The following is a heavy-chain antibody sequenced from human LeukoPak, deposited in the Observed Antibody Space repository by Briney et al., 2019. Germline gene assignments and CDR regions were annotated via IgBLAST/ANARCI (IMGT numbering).Heavy chain of an antibody. CDR1: GDSVSSDSAA. V-gene: IGHV6-1*01. CDR2: TYYGSRWST. D-gene: IGHD3-22*01. CDR3: ARLIWYRDRYYYDSTGSYAFDI. Sequence: SQTLSLTCAISGDSVSSDSAAWSWIRQSPSRGLEWLGRTYYGSRWSTDYSVSVKSRITINADTSKNQFSLQLSSVTAADTAVYYCARLIWYRDRYYYDSTGSYAFDIWGQGTMVTVSS. J-gene: IGHJ3*02.